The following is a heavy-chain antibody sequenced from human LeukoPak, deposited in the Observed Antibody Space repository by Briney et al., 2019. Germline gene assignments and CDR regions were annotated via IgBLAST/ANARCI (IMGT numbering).Heavy chain of an antibody. CDR2: IYTTGNT. V-gene: IGHV4-4*07. CDR3: VKGDRWSAVGY. Sequence: SETLSLTCTVSGGSISLYYWTWVRQPAGKGLEWIGLIYTTGNTYYNPSLKSRVTMSVDTSKNQFSLTLTSVTAADTAVYYCVKGDRWSAVGYLGQGTLVTVSS. J-gene: IGHJ4*02. D-gene: IGHD1-26*01. CDR1: GGSISLYY.